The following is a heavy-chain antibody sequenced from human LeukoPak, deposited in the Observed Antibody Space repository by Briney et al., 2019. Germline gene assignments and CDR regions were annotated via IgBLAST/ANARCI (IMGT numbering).Heavy chain of an antibody. J-gene: IGHJ5*02. V-gene: IGHV4-39*07. CDR1: GGSISSSSYY. CDR3: ARGFEDIVVVVAATREANWFDP. Sequence: SETLSLTCTVSGGSISSSSYYWGWIRQPPGKGLEWIGSIYYSGSTYYNPSLKSRVTISVDTSKNQFSLKLSSVTAADTAVYYCARGFEDIVVVVAATREANWFDPWGQGTLVTVSS. CDR2: IYYSGST. D-gene: IGHD2-15*01.